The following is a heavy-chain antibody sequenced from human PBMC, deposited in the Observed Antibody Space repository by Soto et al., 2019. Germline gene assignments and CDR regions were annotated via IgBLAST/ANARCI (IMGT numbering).Heavy chain of an antibody. CDR3: AGWGGHDYNY. J-gene: IGHJ4*02. CDR1: GFTFSTYW. Sequence: EVQLLGSGGGLVQPGGSLRLSCVASGFTFSTYWMNWVRQAPGTGLEWVANINPDGSVGTYVDSVKGRFTTSRDNAKNSLYLQMNSLGADDTAVYFCAGWGGHDYNYWGQGILVTVSS. CDR2: INPDGSVG. V-gene: IGHV3-7*03. D-gene: IGHD3-16*01.